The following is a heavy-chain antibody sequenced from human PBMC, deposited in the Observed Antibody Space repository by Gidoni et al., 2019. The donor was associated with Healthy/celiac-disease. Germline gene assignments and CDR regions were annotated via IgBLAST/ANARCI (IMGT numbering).Heavy chain of an antibody. V-gene: IGHV3-20*01. CDR3: ARVYYYDSSGPLYFDY. D-gene: IGHD3-22*01. J-gene: IGHJ4*02. Sequence: EVQLVESGGGVVRPGGSLRLSCAASGFPFDDYGMSWVRQAPGKGLEWVSGINWNGGRTGYADSVKGRFTISRDNAKNSLYLQMNSLRAEDTALYHCARVYYYDSSGPLYFDYWGQGTLVTVSS. CDR1: GFPFDDYG. CDR2: INWNGGRT.